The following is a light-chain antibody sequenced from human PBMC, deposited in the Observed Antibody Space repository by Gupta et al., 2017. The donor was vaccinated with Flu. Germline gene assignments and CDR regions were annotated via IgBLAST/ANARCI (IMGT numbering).Light chain of an antibody. CDR1: TRDVGGYNS. J-gene: IGLJ2*01. CDR3: SSYTSGSTLVVA. CDR2: DVS. V-gene: IGLV2-14*01. Sequence: QSALTQPASVSGSPGQSITISCTGTTRDVGGYNSVSWYQQRPGTAPKLMIYDVSNRPSGISNRLSGSKSGNTASLTISGLQAEDEADYYCSSYTSGSTLVVAFGGGTKLTVL.